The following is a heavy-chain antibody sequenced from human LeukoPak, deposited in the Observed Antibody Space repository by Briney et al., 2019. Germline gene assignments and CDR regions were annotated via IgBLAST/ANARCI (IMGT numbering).Heavy chain of an antibody. Sequence: GASVKVSCKALGYTFTRYGISWVRQAPGQGLQWLGWISAYNGNTNYAQKLQGRVTMTTDTSTSTAYMELRSLRSDDTAVYYCARGIQLWLRGWFDPWGQGTLVTVSS. J-gene: IGHJ5*02. CDR2: ISAYNGNT. CDR1: GYTFTRYG. D-gene: IGHD5-18*01. V-gene: IGHV1-18*01. CDR3: ARGIQLWLRGWFDP.